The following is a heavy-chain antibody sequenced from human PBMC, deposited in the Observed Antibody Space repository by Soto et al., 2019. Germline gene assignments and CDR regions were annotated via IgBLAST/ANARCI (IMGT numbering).Heavy chain of an antibody. V-gene: IGHV1-18*04. CDR1: GYTFTNYG. CDR2: ISPYNGNT. Sequence: SVKVSCKASGYTFTNYGITWVRQAPGQGLEWMGWISPYNGNTNYGQNLQGRVTMTTDTSTNTAYMELRSLRSDDTAVYYCAVGYQLQQFDYWGQGTLVTVSS. D-gene: IGHD2-2*01. CDR3: AVGYQLQQFDY. J-gene: IGHJ4*02.